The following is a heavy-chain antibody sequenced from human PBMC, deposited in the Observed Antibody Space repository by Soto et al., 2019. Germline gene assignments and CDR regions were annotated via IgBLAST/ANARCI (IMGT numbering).Heavy chain of an antibody. Sequence: SETLSLTCTVSGCSISSSSYYWSWIRQHPGKGLEWIGYIYYSGSTYYNPSLKSRLTISVDTSKNQFSLKLSSVTAADTAVYYCARSVFPWGQGTLVTVSS. CDR3: ARSVFP. J-gene: IGHJ5*02. V-gene: IGHV4-31*03. CDR1: GCSISSSSYY. CDR2: IYYSGST.